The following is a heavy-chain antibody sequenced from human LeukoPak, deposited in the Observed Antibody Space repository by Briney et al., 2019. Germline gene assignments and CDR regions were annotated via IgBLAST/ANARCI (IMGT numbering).Heavy chain of an antibody. D-gene: IGHD2/OR15-2a*01. CDR3: ARSTVSFFFFDY. CDR1: GFNLSSYS. CDR2: ISSSSSYI. Sequence: GGSLRLSCADSGFNLSSYSMNWVRQAPGKGLEWVSSISSSSSYIYYADSVKGRFTISRDNAKNSLYLQMNSLRAEDTAVYYCARSTVSFFFFDYWGQGTLVTVSS. J-gene: IGHJ4*02. V-gene: IGHV3-21*01.